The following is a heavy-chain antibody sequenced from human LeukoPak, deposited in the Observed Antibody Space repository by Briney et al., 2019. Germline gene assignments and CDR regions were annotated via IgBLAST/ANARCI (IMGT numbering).Heavy chain of an antibody. V-gene: IGHV3-53*01. J-gene: IGHJ4*02. CDR3: ARAGPSSSWSLYFDY. CDR1: GFTVSSNY. Sequence: RTGGSLRLSCAASGFTVSSNYMSWVRQAPGKGLEWVSVIYSGGSTYYADSVKGRFTISRDNSKSTLYLQMNSLRAEDTAVYYCARAGPSSSWSLYFDYWGQGTLVTVSS. D-gene: IGHD6-13*01. CDR2: IYSGGST.